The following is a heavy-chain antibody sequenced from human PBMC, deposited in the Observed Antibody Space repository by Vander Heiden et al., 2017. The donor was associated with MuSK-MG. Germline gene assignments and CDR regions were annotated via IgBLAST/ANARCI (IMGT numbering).Heavy chain of an antibody. Sequence: QVQLVESGGGVVQPGRSLRLSCAASGFTFSSYAMHWVRQAPGKGLEWVAVISYDGSNKYYADSVKGRFTISRDNSKNTLYLQMNSLRAEDTAVYYCARARRVVVIAMPFDYWGQGTLVTVSS. D-gene: IGHD2-21*01. CDR2: ISYDGSNK. CDR3: ARARRVVVIAMPFDY. V-gene: IGHV3-30-3*01. CDR1: GFTFSSYA. J-gene: IGHJ4*02.